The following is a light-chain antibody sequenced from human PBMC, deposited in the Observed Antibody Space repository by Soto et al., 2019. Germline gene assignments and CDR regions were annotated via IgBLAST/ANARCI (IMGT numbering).Light chain of an antibody. CDR1: QYINSW. Sequence: DSPMTKSPSTLPASVGDRVTLTCRASQYINSWLAWYQQSPGKGPKLLIHKASILERGVPSRFSGSASGTEFLLTISILQPDEFATYYCLQYNHYPLTFGGGNKVEIK. V-gene: IGKV1-5*03. J-gene: IGKJ4*01. CDR2: KAS. CDR3: LQYNHYPLT.